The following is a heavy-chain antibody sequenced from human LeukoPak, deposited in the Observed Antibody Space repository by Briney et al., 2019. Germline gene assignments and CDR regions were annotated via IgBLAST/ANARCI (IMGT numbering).Heavy chain of an antibody. CDR3: ARDYADYVGYFFFDY. V-gene: IGHV3-23*01. CDR1: GFTFNNYA. D-gene: IGHD4-17*01. CDR2: ISGGGETT. Sequence: GGSLRLSCAASGFTFNNYAMNLVRQAPGKGLEWVSSISGGGETTYYADSAKGRFTISRDNSQNTLYLQMNGLRAEDTAVYYCARDYADYVGYFFFDYWGQGTLVTVSS. J-gene: IGHJ4*02.